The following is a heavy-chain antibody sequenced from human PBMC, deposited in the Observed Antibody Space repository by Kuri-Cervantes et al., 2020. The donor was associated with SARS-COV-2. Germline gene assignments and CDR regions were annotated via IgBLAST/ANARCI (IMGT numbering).Heavy chain of an antibody. D-gene: IGHD3-22*01. CDR2: ISYDGSNK. Sequence: GGSLRLSCAASGFTFSSYAMHWVRQAPGKGLEWVAVISYDGSNKYYADSVKGRFTISRDNSRKTLYLQMNSLRVEDTAVYYCARDSLDGSGSKPGYYYGVDVWGQGTTVTVSS. J-gene: IGHJ6*02. CDR1: GFTFSSYA. CDR3: ARDSLDGSGSKPGYYYGVDV. V-gene: IGHV3-30-3*01.